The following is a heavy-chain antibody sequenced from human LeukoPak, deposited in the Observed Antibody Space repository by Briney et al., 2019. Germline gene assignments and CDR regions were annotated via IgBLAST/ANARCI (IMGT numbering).Heavy chain of an antibody. CDR2: ISYDGSNK. CDR3: AXXXKXXVFXRXXXXXDP. V-gene: IGHV3-30*04. J-gene: IGHJ5*02. CDR1: XFTFSSYA. D-gene: IGHD3-10*01. Sequence: CAXSXFTFSSYAMHWVRQAPGKGLEWVAVISYDGSNKNYADSVKGRFTISRDNSKNTLYLQMNSLRTEETAVYYCAXXXKXXVFXRXXXXXDPWGQXTXVTVSS.